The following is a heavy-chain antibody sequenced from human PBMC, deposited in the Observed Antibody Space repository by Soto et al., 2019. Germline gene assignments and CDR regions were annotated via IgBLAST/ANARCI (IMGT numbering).Heavy chain of an antibody. Sequence: ASVKVSCKASGYTFTGYYMHWVRQAPGQGLEWMGWINPNSGCTNYAQKFQGRVTMTRDTSISTAYMELSRLRSDDMAVYYCARERFGELLVYYYYGMDVWGQGTTVTSP. CDR1: GYTFTGYY. D-gene: IGHD3-10*01. V-gene: IGHV1-2*02. CDR2: INPNSGCT. J-gene: IGHJ6*02. CDR3: ARERFGELLVYYYYGMDV.